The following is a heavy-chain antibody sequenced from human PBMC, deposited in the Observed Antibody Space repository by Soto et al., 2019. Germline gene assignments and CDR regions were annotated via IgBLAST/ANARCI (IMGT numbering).Heavy chain of an antibody. CDR2: IIPIFGTA. CDR1: GGTYSGYA. D-gene: IGHD3-10*01. J-gene: IGHJ6*02. V-gene: IGHV1-69*13. CDR3: ARSGARPGDYYYGMDV. Sequence: SVKVSCKASGGTYSGYAISWVRQDNEQGLEWMGGIIPIFGTADYAQKFQGRVTITADESTSTAYMELSSLRSEDTAVYYCARSGARPGDYYYGMDVWGQGTTVTVSS.